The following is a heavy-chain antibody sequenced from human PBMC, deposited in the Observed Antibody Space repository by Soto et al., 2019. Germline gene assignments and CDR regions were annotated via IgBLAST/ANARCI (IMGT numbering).Heavy chain of an antibody. CDR3: ARGGSPYSSGWSDYMDV. CDR2: MNPNSGNT. D-gene: IGHD6-19*01. J-gene: IGHJ6*03. CDR1: GYTFTSYD. V-gene: IGHV1-8*01. Sequence: ASVKVSCKASGYTFTSYDINWVRQATGQGLEWMGWMNPNSGNTGYAQKFQGRVTMTRNTSISTAYMELSSLRSEDTAVYYCARGGSPYSSGWSDYMDVWGKGTTVTVSS.